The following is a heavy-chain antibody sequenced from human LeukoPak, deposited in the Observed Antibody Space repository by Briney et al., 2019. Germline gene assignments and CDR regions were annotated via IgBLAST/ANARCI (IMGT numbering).Heavy chain of an antibody. Sequence: PGGSLRLSCAVSGFTVSDSYMTWVRQAPGKGLEWVSSISSGRNYIYYADSVRGRFTISRDNAKNSLYLQMNSLRAEDTAVYYCTRDRDLGVGNWFDPWGQGTLVTVSS. D-gene: IGHD3-3*01. V-gene: IGHV3-21*01. CDR2: ISSGRNYI. J-gene: IGHJ5*02. CDR1: GFTVSDSY. CDR3: TRDRDLGVGNWFDP.